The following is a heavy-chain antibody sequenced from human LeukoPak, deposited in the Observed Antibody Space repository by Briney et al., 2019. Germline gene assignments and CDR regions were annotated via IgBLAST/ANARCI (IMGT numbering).Heavy chain of an antibody. J-gene: IGHJ4*02. CDR3: ARDEAVVSFYFDY. CDR1: GGSISSGSYY. CDR2: IDHSGST. V-gene: IGHV4-39*07. Sequence: SETLSLTCTVSGGSISSGSYYWSWIRQPPGKGLEWIGNIDHSGSTFYNPSLKSRVTISVDTSKNQFSLKLTSVTAADTAVYYCARDEAVVSFYFDYWGQGTLVTVSS. D-gene: IGHD6-19*01.